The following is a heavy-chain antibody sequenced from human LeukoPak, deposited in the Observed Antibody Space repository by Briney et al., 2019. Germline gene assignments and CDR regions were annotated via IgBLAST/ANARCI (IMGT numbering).Heavy chain of an antibody. CDR1: GGSISSYY. CDR3: ARAITILGVVLNAFDI. V-gene: IGHV4-59*01. CDR2: IYYSGST. Sequence: PSETLSLTCTVSGGSISSYYWSWIRQPPGKGLEWIGYIYYSGSTNYNPSLKSRVTISVDTSKNQFSLKLSSVTAADTAVYYCARAITILGVVLNAFDIWGQGTMVTVSS. D-gene: IGHD3-3*01. J-gene: IGHJ3*02.